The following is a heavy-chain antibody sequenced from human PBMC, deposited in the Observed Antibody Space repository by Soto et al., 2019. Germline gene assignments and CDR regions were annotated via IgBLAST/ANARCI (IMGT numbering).Heavy chain of an antibody. J-gene: IGHJ5*02. CDR2: IYPSGST. V-gene: IGHV4-30-2*01. Sequence: QLQLQESGSGLVKPSQTLSLTCAVSGGSISSGGYSWSWIRQPPGQGMECIGYIYPSGSTSYTPSPXSXXTISVDRSKNQFSLKLRSVTAADTAVYYCARVPDRWGQGTRVTVSS. CDR3: ARVPDR. D-gene: IGHD2-2*01. CDR1: GGSISSGGYS.